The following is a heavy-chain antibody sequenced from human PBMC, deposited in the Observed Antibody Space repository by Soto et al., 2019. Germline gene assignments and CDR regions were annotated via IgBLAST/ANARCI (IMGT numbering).Heavy chain of an antibody. J-gene: IGHJ4*02. V-gene: IGHV1-18*01. CDR2: VDPYKGNT. D-gene: IGHD4-17*01. CDR3: AREGLAGYFDY. Sequence: QVLLVQSGGEVKKPGASVKVSCKTSGYTFRNSVINWVRQAPGQGLEWMGCVDPYKGNTDYPQKFQGRVTMTTDTSTDTAYMELRSLRSDDTAIYYCAREGLAGYFDYCGQGTLVTVSS. CDR1: GYTFRNSV.